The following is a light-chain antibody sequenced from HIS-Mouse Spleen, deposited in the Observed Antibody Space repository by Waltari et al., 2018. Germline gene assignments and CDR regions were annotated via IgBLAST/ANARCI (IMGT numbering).Light chain of an antibody. J-gene: IGLJ2*01. CDR1: ALPKKY. CDR3: YSTDSSGNHRV. V-gene: IGLV3-10*01. CDR2: EDS. Sequence: SYELTQPPSVSVSPGQTARITCSGDALPKKYAYWYQQKSGQAPVLVIYEDSKRPSGIPVRFSASSSETVATLTISGAQVEDEADYYCYSTDSSGNHRVFGGGTKLTVL.